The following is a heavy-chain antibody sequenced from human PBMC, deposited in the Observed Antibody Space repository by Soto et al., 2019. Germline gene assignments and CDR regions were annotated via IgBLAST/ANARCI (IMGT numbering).Heavy chain of an antibody. CDR3: ARESREFSSSVGLDV. V-gene: IGHV4-61*01. D-gene: IGHD3-10*01. CDR2: LYYSGST. CDR1: GGSVNSDSYY. J-gene: IGHJ6*02. Sequence: QVRLQESGPGLVKPSEALALTCTVSGGSVNSDSYYWTWIRQPAEKRLEWIGSLYYSGSTNYNPSLKSRVTISVDTSKNQFSLKLSSVTAADTAVYFCARESREFSSSVGLDVWGQGTAVTVSS.